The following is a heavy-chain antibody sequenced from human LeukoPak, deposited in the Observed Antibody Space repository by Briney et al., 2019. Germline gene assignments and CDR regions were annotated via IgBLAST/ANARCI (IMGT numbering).Heavy chain of an antibody. CDR2: ISWNSGSI. V-gene: IGHV3-9*01. J-gene: IGHJ4*02. CDR1: GFTFDDYA. CDR3: AKDFSGYDYGGYYFDY. D-gene: IGHD5-12*01. Sequence: GGSLRLSCAASGFTFDDYAMHWVRQAPGKGLEWASVISWNSGSIGYADSVKGRFTISRDNAKNSLYLQMNSLRAEDTALYYCAKDFSGYDYGGYYFDYWGQGTLVTVSS.